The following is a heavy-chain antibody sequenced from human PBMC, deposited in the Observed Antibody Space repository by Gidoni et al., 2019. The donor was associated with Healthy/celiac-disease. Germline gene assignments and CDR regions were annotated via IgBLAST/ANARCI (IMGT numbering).Heavy chain of an antibody. CDR2: INHSGST. D-gene: IGHD5-18*01. J-gene: IGHJ3*02. CDR1: GGSFSGYY. V-gene: IGHV4-34*01. Sequence: QVQLQQWGAGLLKPSETLSLTCAVYGGSFSGYYWSWIRQPPGKGLEWIGEINHSGSTNYNPSLKSRVTISVDTSKNQFSLKLSSVTAADTAVYYFARGGQLWLIAFDIWGQGTMVTVSS. CDR3: ARGGQLWLIAFDI.